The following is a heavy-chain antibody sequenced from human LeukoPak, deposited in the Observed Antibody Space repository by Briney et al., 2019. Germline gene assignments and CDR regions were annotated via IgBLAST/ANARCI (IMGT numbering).Heavy chain of an antibody. D-gene: IGHD5-12*01. CDR1: GFTFSSYW. V-gene: IGHV3-7*01. J-gene: IGHJ3*02. CDR3: ARVGIVATISAFDI. CDR2: MNIDGSEK. Sequence: PGGSLRLSCAASGFTFSSYWMGWVRQAPGKRLEWVANMNIDGSEKYYADSVKGRFTISRDNARNSVYLQMNSLRVEDTAVYYCARVGIVATISAFDIWGQGTMVTVSS.